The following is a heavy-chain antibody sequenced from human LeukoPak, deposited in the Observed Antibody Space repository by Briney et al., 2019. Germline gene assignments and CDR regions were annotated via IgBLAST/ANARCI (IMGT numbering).Heavy chain of an antibody. Sequence: GGSLRLSCAASGFTFSNYRMHWVRHAPGKGLVWVSRITSDGRYATYADSVKGRFTISRDNAKNTLYLQMNSLRAEDTAVYYCARGPVSADYYFDCWGQGTLVTVSS. D-gene: IGHD2-2*01. CDR2: ITSDGRYA. V-gene: IGHV3-74*01. CDR1: GFTFSNYR. J-gene: IGHJ4*02. CDR3: ARGPVSADYYFDC.